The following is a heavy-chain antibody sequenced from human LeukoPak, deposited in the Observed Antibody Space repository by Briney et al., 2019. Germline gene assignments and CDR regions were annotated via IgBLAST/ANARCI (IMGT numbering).Heavy chain of an antibody. V-gene: IGHV4-59*01. CDR3: AREVPAAWGYMDV. D-gene: IGHD2-2*01. J-gene: IGHJ6*03. CDR2: IYYSGST. Sequence: SETLSLTCTVSGGSISSYYWSWIRQPPGKGLEWIGYIYYSGSTNYNPSLKSRVTISVDKSKNQFSLKLSSVTAADTAVYYCAREVPAAWGYMDVWGKGTTVTVSS. CDR1: GGSISSYY.